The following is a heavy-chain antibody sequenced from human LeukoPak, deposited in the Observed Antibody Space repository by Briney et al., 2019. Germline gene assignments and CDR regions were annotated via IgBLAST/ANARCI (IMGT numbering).Heavy chain of an antibody. J-gene: IGHJ4*02. CDR1: GFTFSSYA. V-gene: IGHV3-23*01. Sequence: GGSLRLSCAASGFTFSSYAMSWVRQAPGKGLEWVSAISGSGGSTYYADSVKGRFTISRGNSKNTLYLKMNSLRAEDTAVYYCAKEYYDSSGSSYWGQGTPVTVSS. CDR2: ISGSGGST. D-gene: IGHD3-22*01. CDR3: AKEYYDSSGSSY.